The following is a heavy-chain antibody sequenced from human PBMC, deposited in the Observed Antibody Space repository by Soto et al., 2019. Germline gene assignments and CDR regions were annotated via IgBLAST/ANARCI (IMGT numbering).Heavy chain of an antibody. Sequence: HVQLRESGPGSVKPSETLSLSCSVSGASLLSSYWSWVRQPAGKGLEWIGHIFSNGQTSYNPSLKSRLTMSIDPSKDLFSLNLSSVTAADTAVYYCAKGWDVKYFDEWGQGTLVTVSS. CDR3: AKGWDVKYFDE. CDR2: IFSNGQT. D-gene: IGHD6-19*01. J-gene: IGHJ4*02. CDR1: GASLLSSY. V-gene: IGHV4-4*07.